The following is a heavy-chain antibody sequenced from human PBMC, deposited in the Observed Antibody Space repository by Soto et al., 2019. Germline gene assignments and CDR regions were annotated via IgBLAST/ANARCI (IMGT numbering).Heavy chain of an antibody. CDR1: GSSISSSNW. Sequence: SETLSLTCAVSGSSISSSNWWGWIRQPPGKGLEWIGYIYYSGTTYYNPSLKSRVTMSVDTSKNQFSLKLTSVTAVDTAVYYCARREIQGPIVYWGQGTLVTVSS. CDR2: IYYSGTT. V-gene: IGHV4-28*01. D-gene: IGHD1-26*01. J-gene: IGHJ4*02. CDR3: ARREIQGPIVY.